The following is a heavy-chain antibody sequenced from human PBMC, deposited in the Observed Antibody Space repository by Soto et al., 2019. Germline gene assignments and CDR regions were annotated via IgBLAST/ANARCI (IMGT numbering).Heavy chain of an antibody. D-gene: IGHD3-22*01. CDR1: GFTFSSYW. V-gene: IGHV3-7*03. J-gene: IGHJ4*02. Sequence: PGGSLRLSCAASGFTFSSYWMSWVRQAPGRGLEWMANIKYDGSEKYYVDSVKGRLTISRDNAKNSLYLQMNSLRAEDTAVYYCASSPHKDSRSDYWGQGTLVTVSS. CDR3: ASSPHKDSRSDY. CDR2: IKYDGSEK.